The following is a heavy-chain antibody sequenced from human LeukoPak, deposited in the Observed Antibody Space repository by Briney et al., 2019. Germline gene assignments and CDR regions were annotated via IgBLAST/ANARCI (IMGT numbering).Heavy chain of an antibody. D-gene: IGHD1-26*01. CDR1: GFTFSSYG. Sequence: GGSLRLSCAASGFTFSSYGMSWVRQAPGKGLEWVSSISGNSYWIYYAGPVKDRFTISRDNARNSLYLEMERLSADDTAVYYCARGSILGATGYDWGQGTLVAVSS. J-gene: IGHJ4*02. CDR2: ISGNSYWI. CDR3: ARGSILGATGYD. V-gene: IGHV3-21*01.